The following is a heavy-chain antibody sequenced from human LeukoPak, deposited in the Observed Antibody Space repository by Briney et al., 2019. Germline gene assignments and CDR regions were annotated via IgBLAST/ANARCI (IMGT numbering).Heavy chain of an antibody. CDR2: ISSSSSYI. Sequence: GGSLRLSCAASGFTFSSYSMNWVRQAPGKVLEWVSSISSSSSYIYYADSVKGRFTISRDNAKNSLYLQMNSLRAEDTAVYYCARDEAAGNPIGDHYYYYYMDVWGKGTTVTVSS. V-gene: IGHV3-21*01. D-gene: IGHD6-13*01. CDR1: GFTFSSYS. CDR3: ARDEAAGNPIGDHYYYYYMDV. J-gene: IGHJ6*03.